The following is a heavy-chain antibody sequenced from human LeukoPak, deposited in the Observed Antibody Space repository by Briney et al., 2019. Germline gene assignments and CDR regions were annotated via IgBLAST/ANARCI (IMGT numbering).Heavy chain of an antibody. D-gene: IGHD4-11*01. V-gene: IGHV3-30*02. Sequence: GGSLRLSCAASGFTFSSYGMHWVRQAPGKGLEWVAFIRYDGSNKYYADSVKGRFTISRDNSKNTLYLQMNSLRAEDTAVYYCAKSLHSNRHYYYYMDVWGKGTTVTVSS. J-gene: IGHJ6*03. CDR2: IRYDGSNK. CDR3: AKSLHSNRHYYYYMDV. CDR1: GFTFSSYG.